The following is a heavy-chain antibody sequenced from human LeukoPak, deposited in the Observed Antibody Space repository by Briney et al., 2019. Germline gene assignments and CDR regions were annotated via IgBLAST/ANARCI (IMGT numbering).Heavy chain of an antibody. CDR1: GGSISSYY. J-gene: IGHJ3*02. CDR2: LHTSGST. D-gene: IGHD3-10*01. V-gene: IGHV4-4*07. Sequence: SETLSLTCTVSGGSISSYYWSWIRQPAGKGLEWIGRLHTSGSTNYNPSLKSRVTMSVDTSKNQFSLKLSSVTAADTAVYYCARSQGAFTMVRGTAFDIWGQGTMVTVSS. CDR3: ARSQGAFTMVRGTAFDI.